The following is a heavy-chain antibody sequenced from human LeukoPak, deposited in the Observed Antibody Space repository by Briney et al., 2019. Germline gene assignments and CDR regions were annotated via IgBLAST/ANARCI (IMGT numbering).Heavy chain of an antibody. J-gene: IGHJ4*02. Sequence: SQTLSLTCTVSGGSISSGGYYWSWIRQHPGKGLEWIGYIYYSGSTYYNPSLKSRVTISVDTPKNQFSLKLSSVTAADTAVYYCARGYYDSSGYYYPSSYWGQGTLVTVSS. CDR2: IYYSGST. V-gene: IGHV4-31*03. CDR1: GGSISSGGYY. D-gene: IGHD3-22*01. CDR3: ARGYYDSSGYYYPSSY.